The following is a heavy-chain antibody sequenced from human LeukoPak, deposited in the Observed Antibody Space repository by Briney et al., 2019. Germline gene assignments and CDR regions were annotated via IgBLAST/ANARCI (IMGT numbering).Heavy chain of an antibody. J-gene: IGHJ3*02. Sequence: PGGSLRLPCAASGFTFSSYSMNWVRQAPGKGLEWVSTISSSSSYIYYADSVKGRFTISRDNAKNSLYLQMNSLRAEDTAVYYCARDRLDAFDIWGQGTMVTVSS. CDR3: ARDRLDAFDI. D-gene: IGHD6-25*01. V-gene: IGHV3-21*01. CDR2: ISSSSSYI. CDR1: GFTFSSYS.